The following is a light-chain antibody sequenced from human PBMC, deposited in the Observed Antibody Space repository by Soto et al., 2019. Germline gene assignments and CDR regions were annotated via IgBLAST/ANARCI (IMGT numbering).Light chain of an antibody. Sequence: EIVLTQSPGTLSLSPGERATLSCRASQSVSSSYLAWYQQKPGQAPRQLIYGASSRATGIPDRFSGSGSGTDFTLTITRLEPEDFAEYNCQHYPTSFGGGTSVEIK. CDR1: QSVSSSY. V-gene: IGKV3-20*01. CDR3: QHYPTS. J-gene: IGKJ4*01. CDR2: GAS.